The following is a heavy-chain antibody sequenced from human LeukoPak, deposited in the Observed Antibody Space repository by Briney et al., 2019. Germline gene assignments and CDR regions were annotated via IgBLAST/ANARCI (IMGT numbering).Heavy chain of an antibody. D-gene: IGHD6-13*01. V-gene: IGHV3-13*01. CDR3: ARGRLAAGGLDY. J-gene: IGHJ4*02. Sequence: PGGSLRLSCVASGFTFSSYDMHWVRQATGKGLEWVSAIGTAGDTYYPGSVKGRFTISRENAKNSLYLQMNSLRAGDTAVYYCARGRLAAGGLDYWGQGTLVTVSS. CDR1: GFTFSSYD. CDR2: IGTAGDT.